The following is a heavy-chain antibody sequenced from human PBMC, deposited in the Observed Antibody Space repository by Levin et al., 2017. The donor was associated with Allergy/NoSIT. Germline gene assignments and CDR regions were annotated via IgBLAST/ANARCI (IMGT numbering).Heavy chain of an antibody. CDR1: GGSVSSGSYY. CDR2: IYYSGRN. Sequence: SETLSLTCTVSGGSVSSGSYYWSWIRQPPGKGLEWIGYIYYSGRNNYNPSLKSRVTISIDTSKNQFSLKLSSVTAADTAVYYCARDKALSVPPSSHTQRGYSYDYRGFDYWGQGTLVAVSS. J-gene: IGHJ4*02. V-gene: IGHV4-61*01. CDR3: ARDKALSVPPSSHTQRGYSYDYRGFDY. D-gene: IGHD5-18*01.